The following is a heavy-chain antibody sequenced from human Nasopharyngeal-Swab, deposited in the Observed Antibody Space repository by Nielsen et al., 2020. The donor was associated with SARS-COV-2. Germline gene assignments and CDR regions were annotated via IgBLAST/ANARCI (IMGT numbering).Heavy chain of an antibody. J-gene: IGHJ6*02. CDR3: ARGFYYGIDV. V-gene: IGHV3-74*01. CDR1: GFTFSNYW. Sequence: GESLKIPCAASGFTFSNYWMHWVRQAPGKGLVWVPRINIDVSSTRHADSVKGRFTISRDNGKNTLYLQMNSLRAEDTAIYYCARGFYYGIDVWGQGTTVTVSS. CDR2: INIDVSST.